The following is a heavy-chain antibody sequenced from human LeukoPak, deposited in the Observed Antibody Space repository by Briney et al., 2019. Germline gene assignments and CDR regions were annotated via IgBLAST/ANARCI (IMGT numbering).Heavy chain of an antibody. Sequence: GASVKVSCMASGYTLTGYYMRWVRQAPGQGLEWMGRINPKIGGTNYAQKFQGTVIMTRDTSLSTAYMGVSRLVCDETAVYYCAREPLGSGCPCEWGQGNLVTVSS. J-gene: IGHJ4*02. D-gene: IGHD6-19*01. CDR2: INPKIGGT. CDR1: GYTLTGYY. V-gene: IGHV1-2*06. CDR3: AREPLGSGCPCE.